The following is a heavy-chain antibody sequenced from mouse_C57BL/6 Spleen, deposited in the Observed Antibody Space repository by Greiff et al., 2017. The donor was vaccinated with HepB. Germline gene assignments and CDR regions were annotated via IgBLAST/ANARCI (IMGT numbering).Heavy chain of an antibody. J-gene: IGHJ4*01. Sequence: EVKLMESGPGLVKPSQSLSLTCSVTGYSITSGYYWNWIRQFPGNKLEWMGYISYDGSNNYNPSLKNRISITRDTSKNQFFLKLNSVTTEDTATYYCARGGGSSYVGMDYWGQGTSVTVSS. CDR3: ARGGGSSYVGMDY. CDR2: ISYDGSN. CDR1: GYSITSGYY. V-gene: IGHV3-6*01. D-gene: IGHD1-1*01.